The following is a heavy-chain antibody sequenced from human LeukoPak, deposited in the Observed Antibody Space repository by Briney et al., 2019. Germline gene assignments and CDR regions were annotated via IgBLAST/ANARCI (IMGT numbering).Heavy chain of an antibody. Sequence: ASVKVSCKASVYTFTSYVISWVRPAPGQGPEWMGWISAYNGNTNYAQKLQGRVTMTTDTSTSTAYMELRSLRSDDTAVYYCAREGDNWNDEDYWGQGTLVTVSS. CDR2: ISAYNGNT. D-gene: IGHD1-1*01. V-gene: IGHV1-18*01. CDR3: AREGDNWNDEDY. CDR1: VYTFTSYV. J-gene: IGHJ4*02.